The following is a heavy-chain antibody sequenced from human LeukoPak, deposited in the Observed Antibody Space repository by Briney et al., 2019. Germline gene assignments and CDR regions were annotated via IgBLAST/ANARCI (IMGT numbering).Heavy chain of an antibody. CDR3: ARESPGGLGFDH. J-gene: IGHJ5*02. CDR2: INPSGGST. CDR1: GYTFTSYY. V-gene: IGHV1-46*01. D-gene: IGHD3-16*01. Sequence: ASVKAACKASGYTFTSYYMHWVRQAPGQGLEWMGIINPSGGSTSHAQKFQARVTMTRDTSTSTVYMELSSLRSEDTAVYYCARESPGGLGFDHWGQGTLVTVSS.